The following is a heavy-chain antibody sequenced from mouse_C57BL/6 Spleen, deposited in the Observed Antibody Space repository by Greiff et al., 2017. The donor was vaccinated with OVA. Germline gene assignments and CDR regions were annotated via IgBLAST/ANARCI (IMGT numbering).Heavy chain of an antibody. V-gene: IGHV7-3*01. CDR2: IRHKANGYTT. D-gene: IGHD1-1*01. Sequence: EVMLVESGGGLVQPGGSLSLSCAASGFTFTDYYMSWVRQPPGQALEWLGFIRHKANGYTTEYSASVKGRFTISRDNSQSILYLQMNALRADDSATYYCARDIPPNDYGSSYAAMDYWGQGTSVTVSS. CDR3: ARDIPPNDYGSSYAAMDY. J-gene: IGHJ4*01. CDR1: GFTFTDYY.